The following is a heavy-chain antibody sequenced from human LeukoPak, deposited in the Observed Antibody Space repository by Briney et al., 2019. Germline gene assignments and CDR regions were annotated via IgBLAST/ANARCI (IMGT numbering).Heavy chain of an antibody. D-gene: IGHD1-14*01. CDR2: IYHSGST. CDR3: ATTRRTWYFDL. V-gene: IGHV4-38-2*02. J-gene: IGHJ2*01. Sequence: SETLSLTCTVSGYSISSGYYWGWIRQPPGKGLEWIGSIYHSGSTYYNPSLKSRVTISVDTSKNQFSLKLSSVTAADTAVYYCATTRRTWYFDLWGRGTLVTVSS. CDR1: GYSISSGYY.